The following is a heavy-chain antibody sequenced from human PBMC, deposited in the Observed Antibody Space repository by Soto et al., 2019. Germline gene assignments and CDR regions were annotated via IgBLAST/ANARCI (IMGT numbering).Heavy chain of an antibody. CDR3: AKVGGGANIVVVPAAMLRWYFDL. D-gene: IGHD2-2*01. Sequence: GGSLRPSGAASGLTFSSYARAWFPRAPGKGLEGVSAIRGSGGSTYYADSVKGRLPISRDNSKNTLYLQMNSLRAEDTAVYYCAKVGGGANIVVVPAAMLRWYFDLWGRGTLVTVSS. CDR2: IRGSGGST. V-gene: IGHV3-23*01. J-gene: IGHJ2*01. CDR1: GLTFSSYA.